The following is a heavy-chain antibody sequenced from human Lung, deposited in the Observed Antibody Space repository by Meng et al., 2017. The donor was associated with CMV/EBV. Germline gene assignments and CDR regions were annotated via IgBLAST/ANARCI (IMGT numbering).Heavy chain of an antibody. V-gene: IGHV1-18*01. CDR2: INSYSGHT. CDR3: ARVYCSGGSCYSPFDY. J-gene: IGHJ4*02. D-gene: IGHD2-15*01. Sequence: SVKVSXKASGYTFSDYGIGWVRQAPGQGLEWMGWINSYSGHTNYAQKLQGRVTMTTDTSTSSAYMELRSLRSDDTAVYYCARVYCSGGSCYSPFDYWGQGTXVTVSS. CDR1: GYTFSDYG.